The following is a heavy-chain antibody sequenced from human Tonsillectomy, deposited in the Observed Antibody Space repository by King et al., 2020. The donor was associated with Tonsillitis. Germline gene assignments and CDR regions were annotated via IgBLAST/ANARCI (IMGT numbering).Heavy chain of an antibody. CDR3: AREGLATQNHALDV. Sequence: QVQLVESGGGVVQPGRSLRLSCAASKFSFKTYTLHWVRQAPGTRLEWVSLISSDGRNQAYADSVKGRFTISRDNSRNTLYLQMNSLRVEDTAVYYCAREGLATQNHALDVWGQGTMVTVSS. CDR1: KFSFKTYT. D-gene: IGHD2/OR15-2a*01. J-gene: IGHJ3*01. V-gene: IGHV3-30-3*01. CDR2: ISSDGRNQ.